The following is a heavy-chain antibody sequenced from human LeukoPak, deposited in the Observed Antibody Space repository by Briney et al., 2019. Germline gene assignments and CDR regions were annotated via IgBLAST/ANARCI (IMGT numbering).Heavy chain of an antibody. V-gene: IGHV1-18*01. J-gene: IGHJ3*02. CDR1: GYTLTSYG. Sequence: ASVNVSFKASGYTLTSYGISWVRQAPGQELVCLGWTNTYNGNTNYAQNFQGRVTMTIDTSTNTAYMELRSLRSDDTAVYYCVRVSSSRGKLDAFDIWGQGTMVTVSS. CDR2: TNTYNGNT. D-gene: IGHD6-6*01. CDR3: VRVSSSRGKLDAFDI.